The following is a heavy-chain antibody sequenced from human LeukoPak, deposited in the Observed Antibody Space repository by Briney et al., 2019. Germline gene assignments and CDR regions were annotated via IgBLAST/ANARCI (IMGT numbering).Heavy chain of an antibody. J-gene: IGHJ4*02. V-gene: IGHV4-30-2*01. D-gene: IGHD6-13*01. CDR3: ARASSSWYYFDY. Sequence: SQTLSLTCAVSGGSISSGGYSWSWIRQPPGKGLEWIGYIYHSGSTYYNPSLKSRVTISVDRSKNQFSLKLSSVTAADTAVYYCARASSSWYYFDYWGQGTLVTVSS. CDR2: IYHSGST. CDR1: GGSISSGGYS.